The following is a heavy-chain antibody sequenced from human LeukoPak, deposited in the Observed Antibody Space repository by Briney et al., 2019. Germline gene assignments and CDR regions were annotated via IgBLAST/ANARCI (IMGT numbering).Heavy chain of an antibody. Sequence: PGGSLRLSCATSGFTFSSYEMNWVRQAPGKGLEWVSHISDGGGTIHYADSVKGRFTISRDDAKYSLYLQMNSLRVEDTALYYCARLYSSSSGLRASDYWGQGTLVTVSS. CDR2: ISDGGGTI. V-gene: IGHV3-48*03. CDR1: GFTFSSYE. CDR3: ARLYSSSSGLRASDY. J-gene: IGHJ4*02. D-gene: IGHD6-6*01.